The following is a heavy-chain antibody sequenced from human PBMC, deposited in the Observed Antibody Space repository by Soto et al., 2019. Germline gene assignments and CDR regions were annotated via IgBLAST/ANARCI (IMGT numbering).Heavy chain of an antibody. CDR1: GFTFSSYA. Sequence: AVGSLRLSCAASGFTFSSYAMSWVRQAPGKGLEWVSAISGSGGSTYYADSVKGRFTISRDNSKNTLYLQMNSLRAEDTAVYYCAKDWGAGTTDYCYGMDVWGQGTTVTVSS. CDR2: ISGSGGST. V-gene: IGHV3-23*01. CDR3: AKDWGAGTTDYCYGMDV. J-gene: IGHJ6*02. D-gene: IGHD6-13*01.